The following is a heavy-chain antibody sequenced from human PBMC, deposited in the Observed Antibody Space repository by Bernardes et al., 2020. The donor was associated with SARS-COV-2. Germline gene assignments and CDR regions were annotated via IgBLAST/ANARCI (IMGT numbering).Heavy chain of an antibody. CDR1: GFTFSNSA. D-gene: IGHD2-2*01. J-gene: IGHJ4*02. V-gene: IGHV3-23*01. CDR2: ISLGGDNT. Sequence: GSLRLSCVVSGFTFSNSAMSWVRQAPGKVLEWVSGISLGGDNTYYADSVKGRFTISRDISKNTLYLQMHSLRADDTAIYYCAKEVPANDYWGQGTLVTVSS. CDR3: AKEVPANDY.